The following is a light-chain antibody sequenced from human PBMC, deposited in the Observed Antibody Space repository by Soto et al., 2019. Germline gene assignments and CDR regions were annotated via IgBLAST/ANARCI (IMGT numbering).Light chain of an antibody. V-gene: IGLV2-14*01. CDR2: EVS. Sequence: QSALTQPASVSGSPRQSITISCTGTSSDVGGYNYVSWYQQHPGKAPKLMIYEVSNRPSGVSNRFSGSKSGNTASLTISGLQAEDEADYYCSSYTSRSTWVFGGGTKVTVL. J-gene: IGLJ3*02. CDR1: SSDVGGYNY. CDR3: SSYTSRSTWV.